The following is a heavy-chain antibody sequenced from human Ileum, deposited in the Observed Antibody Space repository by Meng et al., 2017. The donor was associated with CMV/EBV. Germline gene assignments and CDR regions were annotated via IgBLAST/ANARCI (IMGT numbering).Heavy chain of an antibody. CDR2: INPKSGGT. CDR1: DYY. V-gene: IGHV1-2*02. J-gene: IGHJ4*02. D-gene: IGHD2-2*01. CDR3: ARDWKDYSCSGTTCLGKPTDY. Sequence: DYYIHWVRQAPGQGLERMGWINPKSGGTKYVLEFQGRVTMTRDTSISTAYMELSRLRSDDTAVYYCARDWKDYSCSGTTCLGKPTDYWGQGTLVTVSS.